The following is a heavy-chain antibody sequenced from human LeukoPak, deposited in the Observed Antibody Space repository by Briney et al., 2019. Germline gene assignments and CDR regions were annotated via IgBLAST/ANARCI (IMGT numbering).Heavy chain of an antibody. CDR2: IYTSGST. V-gene: IGHV4-61*02. J-gene: IGHJ3*02. D-gene: IGHD2-2*01. CDR1: GGSISSGSYY. Sequence: PSQTLSLTCTVSGGSISSGSYYWSWIRQPAGKGLEWIGRIYTSGSTNYNPSLKSRVTISVDTSKNQFSLKLSSVTAADTAVYYCARAGTDIVVVPAAITTPLDAFDIWGQGTMVTVSS. CDR3: ARAGTDIVVVPAAITTPLDAFDI.